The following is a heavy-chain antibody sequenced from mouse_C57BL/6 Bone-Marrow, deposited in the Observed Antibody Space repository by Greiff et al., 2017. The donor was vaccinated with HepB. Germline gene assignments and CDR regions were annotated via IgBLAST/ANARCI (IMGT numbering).Heavy chain of an antibody. CDR1: GYTFTDYN. Sequence: DVKLVESGPELVKPGASVKMSCKASGYTFTDYNMHWVKQSHGKSLEWIGYINPNNGGTSYNQKFKGKATLTVNKSSSTAYMELRSLTSEDSAVYYCATNVDSSGYCWGQGTTLTVSS. CDR2: INPNNGGT. J-gene: IGHJ2*01. V-gene: IGHV1-22*01. D-gene: IGHD3-2*02. CDR3: ATNVDSSGYC.